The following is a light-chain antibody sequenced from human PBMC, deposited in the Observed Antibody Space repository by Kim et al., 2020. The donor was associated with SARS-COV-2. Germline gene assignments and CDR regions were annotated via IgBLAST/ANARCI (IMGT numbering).Light chain of an antibody. CDR3: QAWDSSTASLV. V-gene: IGLV3-1*01. CDR1: KLGDKY. CDR2: QDS. Sequence: PGQTASITCSGDKLGDKYACWYQQKPGQSPVLVIYQDSKRPSGIPERFSGSNSGNTATLTISGTQAMDEADYYCQAWDSSTASLVFGTGTKVTVL. J-gene: IGLJ1*01.